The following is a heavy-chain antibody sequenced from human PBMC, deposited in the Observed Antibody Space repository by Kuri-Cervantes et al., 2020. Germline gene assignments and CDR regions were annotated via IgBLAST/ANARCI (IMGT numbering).Heavy chain of an antibody. CDR1: GGSISSYY. Sequence: SETLSLTCTVSGGSISSYYWSWIRQPPGKGLEWIGYIYYSGSTYYNPSLKSRVTISVDTSKNQFSLKLSSVTAADTAVYYCARDYITMVRAYYGMDVWGQGTTVTVSS. V-gene: IGHV4-59*12. J-gene: IGHJ6*02. D-gene: IGHD3-10*01. CDR2: IYYSGST. CDR3: ARDYITMVRAYYGMDV.